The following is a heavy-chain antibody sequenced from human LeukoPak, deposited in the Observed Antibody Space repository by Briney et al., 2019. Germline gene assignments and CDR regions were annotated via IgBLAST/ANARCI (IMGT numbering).Heavy chain of an antibody. D-gene: IGHD2-15*01. CDR3: ARGYCSGGSCYHPFDY. V-gene: IGHV4-30-2*01. CDR2: IYHSGST. J-gene: IGHJ4*02. CDR1: GGSISSGGYS. Sequence: TLYLTCAVSGGSISSGGYSWSWIRQPPGKGLEWIGYIYHSGSTYYNPSLKSRVTISVGRSKNQFSLKLSSVTAADTAVYYCARGYCSGGSCYHPFDYWGQGTLVTVSS.